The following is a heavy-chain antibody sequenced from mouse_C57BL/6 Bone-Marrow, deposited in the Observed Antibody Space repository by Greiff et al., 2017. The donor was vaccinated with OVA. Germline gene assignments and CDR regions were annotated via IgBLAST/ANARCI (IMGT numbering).Heavy chain of an antibody. CDR1: GFSLTSYA. V-gene: IGHV2-9-1*01. D-gene: IGHD1-1*01. Sequence: VQLVESGPGLVAPSQSLSLTCTVSGFSLTSYAISWVRPPPGKGLEWLGVIWTGGGTKYNSALKSKLSISKDNSKSQVFLKMNSLHTDDTARYYCARVTTVVAKLYWYFDVWGTGTTVTVSS. CDR3: ARVTTVVAKLYWYFDV. CDR2: IWTGGGT. J-gene: IGHJ1*03.